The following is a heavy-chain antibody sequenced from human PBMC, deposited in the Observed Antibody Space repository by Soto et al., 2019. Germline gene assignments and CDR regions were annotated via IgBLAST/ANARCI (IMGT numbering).Heavy chain of an antibody. Sequence: QVQLVESGGGVVQPGRSLRLSCAASGFTFSSYAMHWVRQAPGKGLEWVAVISYDGSNKYYADSVKGRFTISRDNSKNTLYLQMNSLRAEDTAVYYCARVEMFGVVLYYYGMDVWGQGTTVTVSS. V-gene: IGHV3-30-3*01. CDR2: ISYDGSNK. J-gene: IGHJ6*02. CDR3: ARVEMFGVVLYYYGMDV. D-gene: IGHD3-3*01. CDR1: GFTFSSYA.